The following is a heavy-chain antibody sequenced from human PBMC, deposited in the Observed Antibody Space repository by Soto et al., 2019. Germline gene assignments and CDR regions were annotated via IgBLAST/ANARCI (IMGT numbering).Heavy chain of an antibody. J-gene: IGHJ6*02. CDR2: ISSGGSSI. Sequence: EVQLVESGGGLVQPGGSLRLSCAASGFTFSTYSMTWVRQAPGKGLEWVSYISSGGSSIYYADSVKGRFTISRDNGKNSLYLQMDSLRDDDTAVYFCARSGGYGMDVWGQGTTVTVSS. D-gene: IGHD3-10*01. V-gene: IGHV3-48*02. CDR1: GFTFSTYS. CDR3: ARSGGYGMDV.